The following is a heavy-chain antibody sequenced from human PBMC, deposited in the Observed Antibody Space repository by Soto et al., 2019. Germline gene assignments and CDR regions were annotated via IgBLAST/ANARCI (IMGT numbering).Heavy chain of an antibody. V-gene: IGHV2-26*02. Sequence: SGPTLVNPTETLTLTCTVSGFSLSRADVGVSWIRQPPGKALEWLAHIFSNDEKSYSTSLKSSLTISKDTSKSQVFLIMANLDPVDIATYYCARISRYGYDFDYWGQGTLVTVSS. CDR3: ARISRYGYDFDY. CDR2: IFSNDEK. D-gene: IGHD5-12*01. CDR1: GFSLSRADVG. J-gene: IGHJ4*02.